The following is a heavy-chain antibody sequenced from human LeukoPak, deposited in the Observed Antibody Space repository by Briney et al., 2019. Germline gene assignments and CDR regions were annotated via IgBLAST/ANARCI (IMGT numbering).Heavy chain of an antibody. V-gene: IGHV3-30-3*01. CDR3: ARDQRGYCSGGSCYELDY. CDR2: ISYDGSNK. D-gene: IGHD2-15*01. CDR1: GFTFSSYA. Sequence: GGSLRLSCAASGFTFSSYAMHWVRQAPGKGLEWVAVISYDGSNKYYADSVKGRFTISRDNSKNTLYLQMNSLRAEDTAVYYCARDQRGYCSGGSCYELDYWGQGTLVTVSS. J-gene: IGHJ4*02.